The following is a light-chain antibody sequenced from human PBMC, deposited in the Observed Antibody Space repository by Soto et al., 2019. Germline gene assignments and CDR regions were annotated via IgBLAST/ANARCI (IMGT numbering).Light chain of an antibody. CDR2: DAS. CDR1: QTVNSR. CDR3: HQRQSWPRT. V-gene: IGKV3-11*01. J-gene: IGKJ1*01. Sequence: EIVLTQSPATLSSSPGERATLSCRASQTVNSRLAWYQHKPGQAPRLLIYDASTRATGIPARFSGSGSGTEFTLTISSLQSEDFALYYCHQRQSWPRTFGQGTKVDI.